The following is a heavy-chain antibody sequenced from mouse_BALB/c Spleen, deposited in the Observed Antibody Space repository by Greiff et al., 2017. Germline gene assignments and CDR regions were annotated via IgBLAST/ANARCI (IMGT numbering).Heavy chain of an antibody. J-gene: IGHJ4*01. Sequence: VNLVESGAELARPGASVKMSCKASGYTFTSYTMHWVKQRPGQGLEWIGYINPSSGYTNYNQKFKDKATLTADKSSSTAYMQLSSLTSEDSAVYYCAAWDLSMDYWGQGTSVTVSS. CDR3: AAWDLSMDY. V-gene: IGHV1-4*01. D-gene: IGHD4-1*01. CDR2: INPSSGYT. CDR1: GYTFTSYT.